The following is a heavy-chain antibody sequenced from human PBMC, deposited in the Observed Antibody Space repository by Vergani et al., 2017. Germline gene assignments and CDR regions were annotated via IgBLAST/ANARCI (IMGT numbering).Heavy chain of an antibody. D-gene: IGHD5-12*01. CDR3: AKDRGVATIGFDY. CDR2: IRYDGNNI. J-gene: IGHJ4*02. CDR1: GFPFSSYS. Sequence: QVQLVESGGGVVQPGGSLRLSCAASGFPFSSYSMHWLRQGPGKGLEWVAFIRYDGNNIYYADSVKGRFTISRDNSKNTLFLQMNSLRAEDTAVYYCAKDRGVATIGFDYWGQGTLVTVSS. V-gene: IGHV3-30*02.